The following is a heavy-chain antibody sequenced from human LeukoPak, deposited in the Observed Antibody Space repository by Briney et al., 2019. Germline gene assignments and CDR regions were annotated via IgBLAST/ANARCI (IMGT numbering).Heavy chain of an antibody. Sequence: GGSLRLSCAASGFTFNTYTMNWVRQAPGKGLEWVSSITASSTAIYSADSVKGRLTTSRDNAKSSLYLEMNSLRAEDTAVYYCARDGAAAAGRYFDYWGQGSLVTVSS. D-gene: IGHD6-13*01. V-gene: IGHV3-21*01. CDR2: ITASSTAI. CDR3: ARDGAAAAGRYFDY. J-gene: IGHJ4*02. CDR1: GFTFNTYT.